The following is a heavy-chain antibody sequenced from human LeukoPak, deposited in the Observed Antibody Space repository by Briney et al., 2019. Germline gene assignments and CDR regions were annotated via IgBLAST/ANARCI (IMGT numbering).Heavy chain of an antibody. CDR2: IWHDGSNK. Sequence: GGSLRLSCAASGFTFSSYGMHWVRQAPGKGLEWVAVIWHDGSNKYYGDSVKGRFTITRDNSKNTLYLQMNSLRAEDTAMYYCAKDDCGGDCYIGPYWGQGTLVTVSS. V-gene: IGHV3-33*06. CDR1: GFTFSSYG. J-gene: IGHJ4*02. D-gene: IGHD2-21*02. CDR3: AKDDCGGDCYIGPY.